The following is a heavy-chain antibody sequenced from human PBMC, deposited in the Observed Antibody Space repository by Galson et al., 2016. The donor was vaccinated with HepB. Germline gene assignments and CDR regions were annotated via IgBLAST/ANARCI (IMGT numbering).Heavy chain of an antibody. CDR1: GESFSGYY. CDR2: INHSGDT. CDR3: ARGEIASRLDY. J-gene: IGHJ4*02. D-gene: IGHD6-6*01. V-gene: IGHV4-34*01. Sequence: ETLSLTCAVFGESFSGYYWSWVRQPPGKGLEWIGEINHSGDTTYNPSLRTRVTISIDKSEDQLSLKLSSVTAADTAVYYCARGEIASRLDYWGPGSLVTVSS.